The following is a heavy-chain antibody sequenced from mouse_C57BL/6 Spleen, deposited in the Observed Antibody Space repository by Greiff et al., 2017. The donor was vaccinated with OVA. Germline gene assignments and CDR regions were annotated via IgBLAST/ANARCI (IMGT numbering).Heavy chain of an antibody. CDR2: INPNNGGT. CDR3: ARSPSYYSNYEGYYFDY. D-gene: IGHD2-5*01. Sequence: VQLQQSGPELVKPGASVKISCKASGYTFTDYYMNWVKQSHGKSLEWIGDINPNNGGTSYNQKFKGKATLTVDKSSSTAYMELRSLTSEDSAVYYCARSPSYYSNYEGYYFDYWGQGTTRTVSS. CDR1: GYTFTDYY. V-gene: IGHV1-26*01. J-gene: IGHJ2*01.